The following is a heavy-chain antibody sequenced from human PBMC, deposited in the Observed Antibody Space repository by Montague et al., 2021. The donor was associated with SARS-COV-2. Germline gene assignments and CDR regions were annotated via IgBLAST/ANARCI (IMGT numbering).Heavy chain of an antibody. J-gene: IGHJ4*02. V-gene: IGHV4-4*02. CDR2: IYHTRST. D-gene: IGHD1-26*01. CDR1: GDSISTSNW. CDR3: ARKGSGRSDLAY. Sequence: SETLSLTCVVSGDSISTSNWWTWVRLPPGKGLEGGGEIYHTRSTKYKPSLKRRVSMSFDKSWNKFSLRLTSVTAADTAIYYCARKGSGRSDLAYWGQGTLVTVSS.